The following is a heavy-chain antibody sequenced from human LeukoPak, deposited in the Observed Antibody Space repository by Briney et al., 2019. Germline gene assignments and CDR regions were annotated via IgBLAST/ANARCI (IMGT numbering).Heavy chain of an antibody. V-gene: IGHV3-23*01. D-gene: IGHD1-1*01. CDR3: AKCNLDNCREGFHI. CDR1: GFAFSRNA. J-gene: IGHJ3*02. CDR2: ISVSSTT. Sequence: PGGSLRLSRAAAGFAFSRNALSWVRQAPGEGLDWVSSISVSSTTYYLDSVKGRFTISRDNSNNALFLQMNSLRAEDTALYYCAKCNLDNCREGFHIWGQGTMVTVSS.